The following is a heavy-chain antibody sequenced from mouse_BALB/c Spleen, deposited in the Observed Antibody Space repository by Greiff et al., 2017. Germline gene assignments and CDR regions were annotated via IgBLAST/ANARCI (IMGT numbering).Heavy chain of an antibody. CDR3: ARVITTDYAMDY. V-gene: IGHV1S81*02. D-gene: IGHD2-4*01. Sequence: QVQLQQSGAELVKPGASVKLSCKASGYTFTSYWMHWVKQRPGQGLEWIGEINPSNGRTNYNEKFKSKATLTVDKSSSTAYMQLSSLTSEDSAVYYCARVITTDYAMDYWGQGTSVTVSS. J-gene: IGHJ4*01. CDR1: GYTFTSYW. CDR2: INPSNGRT.